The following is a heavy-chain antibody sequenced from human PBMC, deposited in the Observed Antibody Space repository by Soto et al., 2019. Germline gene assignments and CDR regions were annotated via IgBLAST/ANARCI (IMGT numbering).Heavy chain of an antibody. CDR1: GGTFSSYA. CDR3: ARAVAGGVYYYYGMDV. D-gene: IGHD6-19*01. J-gene: IGHJ6*02. Sequence: QVQLVQSGAEVKKPGSSVKVSCKASGGTFSSYAINWVRQAPGQGLEWMGGIIHIFGTADYAQKFQGRVTITADESTRTGYMELSSLRSEDTAVYYCARAVAGGVYYYYGMDVLGQGTTVTVSS. V-gene: IGHV1-69*12. CDR2: IIHIFGTA.